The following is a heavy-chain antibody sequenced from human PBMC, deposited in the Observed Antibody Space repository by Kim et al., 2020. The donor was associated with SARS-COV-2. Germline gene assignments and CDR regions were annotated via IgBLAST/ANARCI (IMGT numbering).Heavy chain of an antibody. Sequence: RYSPLFQGQVTISADGSVSTAYLQWNSLKASDTAMYYCARRGGSLKYFDYWGQGTLLTVSS. D-gene: IGHD1-26*01. CDR3: ARRGGSLKYFDY. V-gene: IGHV5-51*01. J-gene: IGHJ4*02.